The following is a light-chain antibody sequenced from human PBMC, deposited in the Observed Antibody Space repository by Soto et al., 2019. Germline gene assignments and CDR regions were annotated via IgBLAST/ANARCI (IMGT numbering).Light chain of an antibody. V-gene: IGLV2-8*01. CDR1: SSDVGGYNY. CDR3: SSYAGTNFVV. Sequence: QSALTQPPSASGSPGQSATISCTGTSSDVGGYNYVSWYQQHPGKAPKLMIYEVSKRPSGVPDRFSGSKSGNTASLTVSGLQAEDEADYYCSSYAGTNFVVFGGGTKLTVL. J-gene: IGLJ2*01. CDR2: EVS.